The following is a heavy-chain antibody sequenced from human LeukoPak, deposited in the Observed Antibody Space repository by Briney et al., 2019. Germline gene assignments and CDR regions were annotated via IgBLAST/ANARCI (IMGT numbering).Heavy chain of an antibody. D-gene: IGHD5-18*01. CDR3: ARAYSYHPFDY. V-gene: IGHV3-23*01. J-gene: IGHJ4*02. Sequence: GGSLRLSCAASGFTFSSYAMSWVRQAPGKGLEWVSAISGSGGSTYYADSLKGRFTISRDNSKNTLYLQMNSLRAEDTAVYYCARAYSYHPFDYWGQGTLVTVSS. CDR1: GFTFSSYA. CDR2: ISGSGGST.